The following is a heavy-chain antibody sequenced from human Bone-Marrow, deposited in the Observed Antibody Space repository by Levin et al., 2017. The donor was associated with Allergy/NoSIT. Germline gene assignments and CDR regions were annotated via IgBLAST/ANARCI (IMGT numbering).Heavy chain of an antibody. J-gene: IGHJ4*02. V-gene: IGHV1-69*13. D-gene: IGHD6-13*01. CDR2: IIPIFGTA. CDR1: GGTFSSYA. CDR3: ARGGDTWPYSSSWYYFDY. Sequence: SVKVSCKASGGTFSSYAISWVRQAPGQGLEWMGGIIPIFGTANYAQKFQGRVTITADESTSTAYMELSSLRSEDTAVYYCARGGDTWPYSSSWYYFDYWGQGTLVTVSS.